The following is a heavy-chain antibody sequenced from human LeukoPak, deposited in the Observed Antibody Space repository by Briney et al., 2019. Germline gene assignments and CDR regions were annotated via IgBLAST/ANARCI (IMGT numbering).Heavy chain of an antibody. CDR3: AKIDAAAATFDY. CDR2: IRYDGSNK. CDR1: GFTFSSYG. Sequence: GGSLRLSCAASGFTFSSYGMHWVRQAPGKGLEWVAFIRYDGSNKYYADPVKGRFTISRDNSKNTLYLQMNSLRAEDTAVYYCAKIDAAAATFDYWGQGTLVTVSS. V-gene: IGHV3-30*02. D-gene: IGHD6-13*01. J-gene: IGHJ4*02.